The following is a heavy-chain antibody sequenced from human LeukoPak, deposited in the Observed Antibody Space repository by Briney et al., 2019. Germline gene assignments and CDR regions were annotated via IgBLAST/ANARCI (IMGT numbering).Heavy chain of an antibody. V-gene: IGHV3-7*03. CDR2: INRDGSER. J-gene: IGHJ6*02. CDR1: GFTFSDYW. Sequence: GALRLSCAASGFTFSDYWMTWVRQAPGKGLEWVANINRDGSERYYVDSVKGRFTISRDDAKSSLYLQMNSLRAEDTAVYYCARRNAMDVWGQGTTVIVFS. CDR3: ARRNAMDV.